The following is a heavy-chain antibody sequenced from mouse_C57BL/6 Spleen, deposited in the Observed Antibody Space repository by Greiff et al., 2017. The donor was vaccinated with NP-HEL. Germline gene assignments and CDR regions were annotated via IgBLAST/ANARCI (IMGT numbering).Heavy chain of an antibody. CDR2: INPNNGGT. D-gene: IGHD1-1*01. Sequence: EVQLQQSGPELVKPGASVKISCKASGYTFTDYYMNWVKQSHGKSLEWIGDINPNNGGTSYNQKFKGKATLTVDKSSSTAYMELRSLTSEDSAVYYCARGTTVVGRDYWGQGTTLTVSS. V-gene: IGHV1-26*01. CDR1: GYTFTDYY. CDR3: ARGTTVVGRDY. J-gene: IGHJ2*01.